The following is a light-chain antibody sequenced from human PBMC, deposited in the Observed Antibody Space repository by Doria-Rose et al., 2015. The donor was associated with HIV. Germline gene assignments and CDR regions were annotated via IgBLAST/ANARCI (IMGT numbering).Light chain of an antibody. V-gene: IGKV3-20*01. Sequence: TQSPGTLSLSPGERATLSCRARQSFSSTCLAWYQQKPGQAPSLLIYDGSTRATGIPDRFSASGSGTDFTLTINRLEPEDFAPYYCLQYGTSWTFGQGTKVEI. CDR3: LQYGTSWT. J-gene: IGKJ1*01. CDR2: DGS. CDR1: QSFSSTC.